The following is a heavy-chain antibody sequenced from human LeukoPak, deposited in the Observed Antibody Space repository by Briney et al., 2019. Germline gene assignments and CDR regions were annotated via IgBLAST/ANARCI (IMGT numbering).Heavy chain of an antibody. CDR1: GITLSNYG. J-gene: IGHJ4*02. Sequence: GGSLRLSCTVSGITLSNYGMTWVRQAPGKGLEWVAGISDTGGRTNYADSVKGRFTISRDNPKNTLYPQMNSLRAEDTAVYFCAKRGVVIRVILVGFHKEAYYFDSWGQGALVTVSS. CDR3: AKRGVVIRVILVGFHKEAYYFDS. V-gene: IGHV3-23*01. D-gene: IGHD3-22*01. CDR2: ISDTGGRT.